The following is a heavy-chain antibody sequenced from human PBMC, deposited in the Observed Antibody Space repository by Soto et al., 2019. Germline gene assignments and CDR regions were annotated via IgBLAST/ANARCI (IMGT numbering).Heavy chain of an antibody. CDR1: GGTFSSYA. CDR2: IIPIFGTA. V-gene: IGHV1-69*12. CDR3: ARRSRVVVVVAASDAFDI. J-gene: IGHJ3*02. Sequence: QVQLVQSGAEVKKPGSSVKVSCKASGGTFSSYAISWVRQAPGQGLEWMGGIIPIFGTANYAQKFQGRVTITADEPTSTAYMELSSLRSEDTAVYYCARRSRVVVVVAASDAFDIWGQGTMVTVSS. D-gene: IGHD2-15*01.